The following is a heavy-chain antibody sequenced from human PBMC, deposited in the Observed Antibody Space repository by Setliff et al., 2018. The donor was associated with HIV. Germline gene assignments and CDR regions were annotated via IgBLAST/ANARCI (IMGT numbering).Heavy chain of an antibody. CDR1: GFTFSDDY. Sequence: PGGSLRLSCAASGFTFSDDYMSWIRQIPGKGLEWVSYISGSGGSTYYADSVKGRFTISRDNSKNTLSLQLNSLTAEDSAVYYCAKAGGGILYFYYMDVWGKGTTVTVSS. J-gene: IGHJ6*03. D-gene: IGHD2-15*01. CDR2: ISGSGGST. CDR3: AKAGGGILYFYYMDV. V-gene: IGHV3-23*01.